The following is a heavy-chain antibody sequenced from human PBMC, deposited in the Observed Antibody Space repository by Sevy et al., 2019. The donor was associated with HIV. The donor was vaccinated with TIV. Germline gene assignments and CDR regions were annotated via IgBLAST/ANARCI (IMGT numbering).Heavy chain of an antibody. CDR2: IKRDESVK. CDR1: GFTFSDYW. V-gene: IGHV3-7*01. Sequence: GGSLRLSCAASGFTFSDYWMTWVRQAPGKDLEWVANIKRDESVKQYVDSVKGRFSVSRDNAKNSLYLHMNSLRADDTALYYCARDSSYCSGDKCYDVFDIWGQGTMVTASS. D-gene: IGHD6-19*01. J-gene: IGHJ3*02. CDR3: ARDSSYCSGDKCYDVFDI.